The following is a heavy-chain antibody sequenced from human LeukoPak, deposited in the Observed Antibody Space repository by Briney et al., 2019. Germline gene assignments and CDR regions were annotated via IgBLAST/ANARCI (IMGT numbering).Heavy chain of an antibody. CDR3: AKGHYPGVSCGGECYYSY. CDR2: ICACGGNT. D-gene: IGHD2-21*01. V-gene: IGHV3-23*01. CDR1: GFTFNAYA. J-gene: IGHJ4*02. Sequence: PGGSLRLSCAASGFTFNAYAMTWVRQAPGKGLEWVSAICACGGNTYYADTVKGRVTISRDNSKNTLYLQTDSLRSEDTAVYYCAKGHYPGVSCGGECYYSYWGQGTLVTVSS.